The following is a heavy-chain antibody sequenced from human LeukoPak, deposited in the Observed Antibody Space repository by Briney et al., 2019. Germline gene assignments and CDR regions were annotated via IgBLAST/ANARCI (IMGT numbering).Heavy chain of an antibody. V-gene: IGHV3-23*01. CDR1: AFTSGSLA. Sequence: RRSLRPSCAVSAFTSGSLATSWVRHAPGKGLEWVSAIRCSVGSTYYTDSAKGRFTPSRDNCKKTLYLQMNSLRAARTGVYCRAKVNEPQPLMVVAATPFDYWGQGTLVTVSS. CDR2: IRCSVGST. D-gene: IGHD2-15*01. J-gene: IGHJ4*02. CDR3: AKVNEPQPLMVVAATPFDY.